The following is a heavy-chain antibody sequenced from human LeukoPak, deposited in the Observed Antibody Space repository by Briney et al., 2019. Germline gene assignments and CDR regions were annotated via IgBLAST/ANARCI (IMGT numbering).Heavy chain of an antibody. CDR3: ARGIRRWELLRFVFWFDP. V-gene: IGHV1-8*01. D-gene: IGHD1-26*01. J-gene: IGHJ5*02. CDR2: MNPNSGNT. CDR1: GYTFTSYD. Sequence: ASVKVSCKASGYTFTSYDINWVRQATGQGLEWMGWMNPNSGNTGYPQKFQGRVTMTRNTSISTAYMELSSLRSEDTAVYYCARGIRRWELLRFVFWFDPWGQGTLVTVSS.